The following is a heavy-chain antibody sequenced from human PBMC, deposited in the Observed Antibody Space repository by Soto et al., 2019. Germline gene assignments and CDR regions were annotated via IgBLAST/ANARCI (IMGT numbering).Heavy chain of an antibody. D-gene: IGHD7-27*01. CDR1: GGSISSYY. J-gene: IGHJ4*02. Sequence: SETLSLTCTVPGGSISSYYWSWIRQPPGKGLEWIGYIYYSGSTNYNPSLKSRVTISVDTSKNQFSLKLSSVTAADTAVYYCARRRLTGGHFDYWGQGTLVTVSS. V-gene: IGHV4-59*08. CDR2: IYYSGST. CDR3: ARRRLTGGHFDY.